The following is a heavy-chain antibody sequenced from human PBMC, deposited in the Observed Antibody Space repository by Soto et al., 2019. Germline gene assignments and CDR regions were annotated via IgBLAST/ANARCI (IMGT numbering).Heavy chain of an antibody. J-gene: IGHJ6*02. D-gene: IGHD3-9*01. CDR1: GFTFSSYG. CDR2: IWYDGSNK. Sequence: QVQLVESWGGVVQPGRSLRLSCAASGFTFSSYGMHWVRQAPGKGLAWVAVIWYDGSNKYYADSVKGRFTISRDNSKNTLYLQMNSLRAEDTAVYYCARAPWYYDKGGMDVWGQGTTVTVSS. V-gene: IGHV3-33*01. CDR3: ARAPWYYDKGGMDV.